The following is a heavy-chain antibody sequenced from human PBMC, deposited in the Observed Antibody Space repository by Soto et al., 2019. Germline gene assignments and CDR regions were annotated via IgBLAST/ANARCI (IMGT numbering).Heavy chain of an antibody. CDR3: ARGGYYYGSGSYFY. CDR2: INHSGST. J-gene: IGHJ4*02. Sequence: SETLSLTCAVYGGSFSGYYWSWIRQPPGKGLEWIGEINHSGSTNYNPSLKSRVTISVDTSKNQFSLKLSSVTAADTAVYYCARGGYYYGSGSYFYWGQGTLVT. CDR1: GGSFSGYY. V-gene: IGHV4-34*01. D-gene: IGHD3-10*01.